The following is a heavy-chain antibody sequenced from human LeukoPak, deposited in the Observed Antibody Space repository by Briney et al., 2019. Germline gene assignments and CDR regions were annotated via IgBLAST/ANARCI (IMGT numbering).Heavy chain of an antibody. CDR1: GGTFSSYA. V-gene: IGHV1-69*05. CDR3: ARGRGFSYYDFWSGYTNDAFDI. J-gene: IGHJ3*02. D-gene: IGHD3-3*01. CDR2: IIPIFGTA. Sequence: EASVKVSCKASGGTFSSYAISWVRQAPGQGLEWMGGIIPIFGTANYAQKFQGRVTITTDKSTSTAYMELSSLRSEDTAVYYCARGRGFSYYDFWSGYTNDAFDIWGQGTMVTVSS.